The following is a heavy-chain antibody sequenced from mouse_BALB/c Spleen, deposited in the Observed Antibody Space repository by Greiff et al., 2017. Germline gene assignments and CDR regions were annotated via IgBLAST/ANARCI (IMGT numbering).Heavy chain of an antibody. CDR1: GFTFSSYT. Sequence: EVQRVESGGGLVQPGGSLKLSCAASGFTFSSYTMSWVRQTPEKRLEWVAYISSGSSTIYYADTVKGRFTISRDNPKNTLFLQMTSLRSEDTAMYYCARSNYRYDIAYWGEETLVTVSA. J-gene: IGHJ3*01. CDR2: ISSGSSTI. CDR3: ARSNYRYDIAY. D-gene: IGHD2-14*01. V-gene: IGHV5-17*02.